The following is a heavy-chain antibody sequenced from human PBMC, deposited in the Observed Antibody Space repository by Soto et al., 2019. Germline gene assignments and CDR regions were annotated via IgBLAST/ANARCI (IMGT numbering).Heavy chain of an antibody. CDR1: GFTFSSYG. V-gene: IGHV3-30*18. D-gene: IGHD2-2*01. J-gene: IGHJ6*03. CDR2: ISYDGSNK. Sequence: QVQLVESGGGVVQPGRSLRLSCAASGFTFSSYGMHWVRQAPGKGLEWVAVISYDGSNKYYADSVKGRFTISRDNSKNTLYLQMNSLRAEDTAVYYCANAQIDCSSTSCYEGVDYYYYMDVWGKGTTVTVSS. CDR3: ANAQIDCSSTSCYEGVDYYYYMDV.